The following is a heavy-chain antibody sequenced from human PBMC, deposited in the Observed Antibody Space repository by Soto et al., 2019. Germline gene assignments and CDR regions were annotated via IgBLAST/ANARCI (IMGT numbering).Heavy chain of an antibody. Sequence: SETLSITCSVSGGSISRDAYYWSWIRQHPGEGLEWIGYIYYSGSTYYNPSLKSRVSISVDTSKNQFSLKLTSVTAADTAVYYCAVDTTMGGPNWFDPWGQGTLVTVSS. V-gene: IGHV4-31*03. CDR2: IYYSGST. CDR3: AVDTTMGGPNWFDP. J-gene: IGHJ5*02. CDR1: GGSISRDAYY. D-gene: IGHD5-18*01.